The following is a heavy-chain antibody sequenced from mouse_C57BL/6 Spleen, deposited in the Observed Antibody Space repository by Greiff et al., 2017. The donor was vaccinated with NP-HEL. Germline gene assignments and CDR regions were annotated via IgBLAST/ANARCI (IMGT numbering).Heavy chain of an antibody. CDR2: IYPGDGDT. J-gene: IGHJ4*01. CDR3: AREGDYNAMDY. V-gene: IGHV1-82*01. Sequence: QVQLQQSGPELVKPGASVKISCKASGYAFSSSWMNWVKQRPGKGLEWIGRIYPGDGDTNYNEKFKGKATLTADKSSSTAYMQLSSLTSEDSAVYFCAREGDYNAMDYWGQGTSVTVSS. D-gene: IGHD2-12*01. CDR1: GYAFSSSW.